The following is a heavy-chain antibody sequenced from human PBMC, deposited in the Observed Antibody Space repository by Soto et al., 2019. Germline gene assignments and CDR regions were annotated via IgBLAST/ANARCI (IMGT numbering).Heavy chain of an antibody. D-gene: IGHD3-10*01. V-gene: IGHV3-48*02. CDR2: ISSSSSTI. Sequence: GGSLRLSCAASGFTFSSYSMNWVRQAPGKGLEWVSYISSSSSTIYYADSVKGRFTISRDNAKNSLYLQMNSLRDEDTAVYYCARDSYYGSGPPYYFDYWGQGTLVTVSS. J-gene: IGHJ4*02. CDR1: GFTFSSYS. CDR3: ARDSYYGSGPPYYFDY.